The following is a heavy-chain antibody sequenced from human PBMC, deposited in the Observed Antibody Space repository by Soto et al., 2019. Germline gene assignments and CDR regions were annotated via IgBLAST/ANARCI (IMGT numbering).Heavy chain of an antibody. J-gene: IGHJ6*04. CDR1: GFTFTNAW. Sequence: EVQLVESGGGLVKPGGSLRLSCAASGFTFTNAWMSWVRQAPGKGLEWVGRIKSNPDGGTPDYAAPVNGRFTISTDDSTNTLYLQMNSLENEDTAAYYCNTCSRGHCYRPTDAWGKGTAVTVST. CDR2: IKSNPDGGTP. D-gene: IGHD2-15*01. V-gene: IGHV3-15*01. CDR3: NTCSRGHCYRPTDA.